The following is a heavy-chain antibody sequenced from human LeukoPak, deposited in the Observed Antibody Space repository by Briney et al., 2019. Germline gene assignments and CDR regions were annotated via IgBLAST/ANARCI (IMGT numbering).Heavy chain of an antibody. V-gene: IGHV4-30-4*07. Sequence: TSETLSLTCAVSGGSISSGAYSGRWVRQPRGEGLEWIGYIYYSGSTHDNPSRKSRITISVATSKKQFSLKLSSVTAADTAVYYCARGGGYNDDTNAHKGYHFDHWGQGTLVTVSS. CDR1: GGSISSGAYS. CDR2: IYYSGST. CDR3: ARGGGYNDDTNAHKGYHFDH. D-gene: IGHD2-8*01. J-gene: IGHJ4*02.